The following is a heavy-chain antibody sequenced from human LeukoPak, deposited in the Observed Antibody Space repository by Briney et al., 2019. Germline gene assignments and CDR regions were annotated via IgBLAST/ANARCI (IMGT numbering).Heavy chain of an antibody. CDR1: GGSISSGGYS. Sequence: SQTLSLTCTVSGGSISSGGYSWSWIRQHPGKGLEWIGYIYYSGSTYYNPSLKSRVTISVDTSKNQFSPKLSSVTAADTAVYYCARGGVGATSDYWGQGTLVTVSS. CDR2: IYYSGST. CDR3: ARGGVGATSDY. J-gene: IGHJ4*02. V-gene: IGHV4-31*03. D-gene: IGHD1-26*01.